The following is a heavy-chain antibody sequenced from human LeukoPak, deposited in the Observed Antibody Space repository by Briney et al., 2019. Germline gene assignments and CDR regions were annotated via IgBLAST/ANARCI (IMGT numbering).Heavy chain of an antibody. D-gene: IGHD2-2*02. CDR1: GGSISSGSYY. V-gene: IGHV4-61*02. J-gene: IGHJ4*02. CDR2: IYTSGST. Sequence: SETLSLTCTVSGGSISSGSYYWSWIRQPAGKGLERIGCIYTSGSTNYNPSLKSRVTISVDTSKNQFSLKLSSVTAADTAVYYCARATPLGYCSSTSCYKQGYFDYWGQGTLVTVSS. CDR3: ARATPLGYCSSTSCYKQGYFDY.